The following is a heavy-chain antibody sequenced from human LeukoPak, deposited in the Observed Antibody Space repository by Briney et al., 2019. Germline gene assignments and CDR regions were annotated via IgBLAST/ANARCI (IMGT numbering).Heavy chain of an antibody. CDR2: MYTDGDT. CDR1: GASISGYW. Sequence: PSETLSLTCDVSGASISGYWWSWIRQPAGKGLEWIGRMYTDGDTNYNPALKSRVTVSVDTSKNLFSLKLISVTAADTAVYYCARVSSGYHLDYWGQGTLVTVSS. J-gene: IGHJ4*02. CDR3: ARVSSGYHLDY. D-gene: IGHD3-22*01. V-gene: IGHV4-4*07.